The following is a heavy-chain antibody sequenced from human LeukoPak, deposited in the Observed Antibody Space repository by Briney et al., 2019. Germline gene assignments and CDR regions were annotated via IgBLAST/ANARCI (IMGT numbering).Heavy chain of an antibody. J-gene: IGHJ6*04. V-gene: IGHV3-48*04. CDR3: AELGITMIGGV. Sequence: GGSLRLSCAASGFTFNNYWMTWVRLAPGKGLEWVSYISSSGSTIYYADSVKGRFTISRDNAKNSLYLQMNSLRAEDTAVYYCAELGITMIGGVWGKGTTVTISP. CDR2: ISSSGSTI. D-gene: IGHD3-10*02. CDR1: GFTFNNYW.